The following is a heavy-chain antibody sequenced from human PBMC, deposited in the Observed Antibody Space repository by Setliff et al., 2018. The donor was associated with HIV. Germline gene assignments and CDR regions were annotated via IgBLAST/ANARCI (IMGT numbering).Heavy chain of an antibody. CDR3: VRGVQSPPHYSYYYMDA. CDR2: IIPILGVA. V-gene: IGHV1-69*02. CDR1: RSTFNSHT. J-gene: IGHJ6*03. D-gene: IGHD3-10*01. Sequence: SVKVSCKASRSTFNSHTINWVRQAPGQGLDWMGRIIPILGVANYAQRFQGKVTITADKSTSTAYMELTSLSFDDTAMYYCVRGVQSPPHYSYYYMDAWGEGTMVTVSS.